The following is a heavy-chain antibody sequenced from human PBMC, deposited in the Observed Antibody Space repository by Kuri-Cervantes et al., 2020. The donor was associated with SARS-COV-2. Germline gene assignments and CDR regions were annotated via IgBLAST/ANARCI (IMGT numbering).Heavy chain of an antibody. CDR2: IYYSGST. J-gene: IGHJ4*02. D-gene: IGHD5-18*01. Sequence: LRLSCTVSGDSITSSIGGSSSYWGWIRQPPGKGLEWIGYIYYSGSTYYNPSLKSRVTISVDTSKNQFSLKLSSVTAADTAVYYCARARGYIYGYFSGWRAFDYWGQGTLVTVSS. CDR1: GDSITSSIGGSSSY. CDR3: ARARGYIYGYFSGWRAFDY. V-gene: IGHV4-30-4*08.